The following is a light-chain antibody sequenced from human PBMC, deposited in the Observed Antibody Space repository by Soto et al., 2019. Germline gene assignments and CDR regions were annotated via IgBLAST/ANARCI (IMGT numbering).Light chain of an antibody. CDR1: QDIRNY. CDR2: DAS. J-gene: IGKJ4*01. Sequence: DIQMTQSPSSLSASVGDRVTITCQASQDIRNYLNWYQQKPGKAPKLLIYDASNLETGVPSRFSGSGSGTDFTFTISSLQTEDFATYYCQQHDDLPFTFGGGTKVDIK. V-gene: IGKV1-33*01. CDR3: QQHDDLPFT.